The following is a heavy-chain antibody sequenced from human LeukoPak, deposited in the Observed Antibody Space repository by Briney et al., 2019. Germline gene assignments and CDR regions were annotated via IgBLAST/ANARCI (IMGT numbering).Heavy chain of an antibody. D-gene: IGHD4-11*01. CDR1: GFTFSSYV. J-gene: IGHJ6*02. CDR2: ISGSGGST. CDR3: AKPTSPTTVTPYYYYGMDV. V-gene: IGHV3-23*01. Sequence: PGGSLRLSCAASGFTFSSYVMSWVRQAPGKGLEWVSAISGSGGSTYYADSVKGRFTISRDNSKNTLYLQMNSLRAEDTAVYYCAKPTSPTTVTPYYYYGMDVWGQGTTVTVSS.